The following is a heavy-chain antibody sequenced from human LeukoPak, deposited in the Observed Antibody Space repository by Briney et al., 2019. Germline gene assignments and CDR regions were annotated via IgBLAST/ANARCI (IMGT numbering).Heavy chain of an antibody. CDR3: AKRGEDPTYYYYYMDV. D-gene: IGHD3-16*01. Sequence: GGSLRLSCAASGFTFSSYAMSWVRQAPGKGLEWVSAISGSGGSTYYADSVKGRFTISRDNSKNTLYLQMNSLRAEDTAVYYCAKRGEDPTYYYYYMDVWGKGTTVTVSS. V-gene: IGHV3-23*01. J-gene: IGHJ6*03. CDR1: GFTFSSYA. CDR2: ISGSGGST.